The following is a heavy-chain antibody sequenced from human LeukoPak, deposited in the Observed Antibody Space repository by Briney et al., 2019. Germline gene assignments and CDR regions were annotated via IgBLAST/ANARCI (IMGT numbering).Heavy chain of an antibody. CDR1: GGSISSSSYY. CDR3: ASARTWTYRGDYMDV. D-gene: IGHD1-14*01. V-gene: IGHV4-61*05. CDR2: VYYSGST. Sequence: PSETLSLTCTVSGGSISSSSYYWGWIRQPPGKGLEWIGYVYYSGSTNYNPSLKSRVTISVDTSKNQFSLKLSSVTAADTAVYYCASARTWTYRGDYMDVWGKGTTVTVSS. J-gene: IGHJ6*03.